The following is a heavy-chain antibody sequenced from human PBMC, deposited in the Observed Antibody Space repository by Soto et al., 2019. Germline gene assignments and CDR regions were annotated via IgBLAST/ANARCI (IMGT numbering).Heavy chain of an antibody. CDR3: ARDPTVVVVAANYFDY. CDR2: ISYDGSNK. V-gene: IGHV3-30-3*01. J-gene: IGHJ4*02. CDR1: GFTFSSYA. Sequence: GGSLRLSCAASGFTFSSYAMHWVRQAPGKGLEWVAVISYDGSNKYYADSVKGRFTISRDNSKNTLYLQMNSLRAEDTAVYYCARDPTVVVVAANYFDYWGQGTLVTVSS. D-gene: IGHD2-15*01.